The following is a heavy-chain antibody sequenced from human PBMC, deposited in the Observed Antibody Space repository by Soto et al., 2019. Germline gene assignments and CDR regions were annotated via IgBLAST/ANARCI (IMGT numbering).Heavy chain of an antibody. CDR3: ARDLKVRVVAATHDAFDI. V-gene: IGHV3-21*01. CDR2: ISSSSSYI. Sequence: EVQLVESGGGLVKPGGSLRLSCAASGFTFSSYSMNWVRQAPGKGLGWVSSISSSSSYIYYADSVKGRFTISRDNAKNSLYLQMNSLRAEDTAVYYCARDLKVRVVAATHDAFDIWGQGTMVTVSS. CDR1: GFTFSSYS. J-gene: IGHJ3*02. D-gene: IGHD2-15*01.